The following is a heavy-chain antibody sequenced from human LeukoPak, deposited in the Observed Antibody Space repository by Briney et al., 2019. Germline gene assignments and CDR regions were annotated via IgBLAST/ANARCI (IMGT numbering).Heavy chain of an antibody. D-gene: IGHD2-2*01. CDR1: GFDVSKNF. V-gene: IGHV3-66*02. J-gene: IGHJ4*02. CDR2: VYRDGAT. CDR3: ARLLTSWSHVHY. Sequence: GGSLRLSCEVSGFDVSKNFVNWVRQAPGKGLEWVSVVYRDGATFSADSVKDRFTISRDTSKNTLYLLMNSLTSEDTAVYYCARLLTSWSHVHYWGQGTLVTVSS.